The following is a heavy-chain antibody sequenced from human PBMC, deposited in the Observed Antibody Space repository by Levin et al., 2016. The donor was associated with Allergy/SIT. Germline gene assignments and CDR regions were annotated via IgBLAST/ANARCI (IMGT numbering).Heavy chain of an antibody. D-gene: IGHD3-3*01. CDR2: IYYSGST. J-gene: IGHJ5*02. V-gene: IGHV4-59*13. Sequence: PGKGLEWIGYIYYSGSTNYNPSLKSRVTISVDTSKNQFSLKLSSVTAADTAVYYCARSGPYNYDFWSGYYGGDWFDPWGQGTLVTVSS. CDR3: ARSGPYNYDFWSGYYGGDWFDP.